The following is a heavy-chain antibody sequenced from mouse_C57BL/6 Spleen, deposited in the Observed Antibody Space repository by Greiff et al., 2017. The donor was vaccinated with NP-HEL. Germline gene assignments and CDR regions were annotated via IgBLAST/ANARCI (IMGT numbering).Heavy chain of an antibody. CDR2: ISLKSDNSAT. CDR1: GFTFSNYW. V-gene: IGHV6-3*01. CDR3: TGFDGYPAWFAY. D-gene: IGHD2-3*01. Sequence: EVKVEESGGGLVQPGGSMKLSCVASGFTFSNYWMHWVRQSPEQGLEWVAQISLKSDNSATHYAESVKGRFTISRDDSKSNVYLPMNNFRAEDTGIYYCTGFDGYPAWFAYWGQGTLVTVSA. J-gene: IGHJ3*01.